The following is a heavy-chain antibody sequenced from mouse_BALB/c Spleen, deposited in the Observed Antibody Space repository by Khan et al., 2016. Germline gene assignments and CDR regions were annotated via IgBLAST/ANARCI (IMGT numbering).Heavy chain of an antibody. Sequence: EVQLQESGPGLVKPSQSLSLTCTVTGYSITSDYAWNWIRQFPGDKLEWMGYISYSGSTSYNPSLKSRISLTRDTSKNQFFLQLNSVTTEDTATDYCARGRITTLDYWGQGTTRTVSS. J-gene: IGHJ2*01. CDR3: ARGRITTLDY. D-gene: IGHD2-4*01. CDR2: ISYSGST. V-gene: IGHV3-2*02. CDR1: GYSITSDYA.